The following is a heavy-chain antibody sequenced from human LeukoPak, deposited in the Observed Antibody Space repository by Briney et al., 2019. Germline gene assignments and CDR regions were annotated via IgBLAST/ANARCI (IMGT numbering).Heavy chain of an antibody. V-gene: IGHV3-30*02. D-gene: IGHD4-17*01. CDR1: GFTFSSYG. CDR2: IRYDGSNK. J-gene: IGHJ4*02. CDR3: TKSGHRTTVTLFDY. Sequence: PGGSLRLSCAASGFTFSSYGMHWVRQAPGKGLEWVAFIRYDGSNKYYADSVKGRLTISRDNSKNTLYLQMNSLRAEDTAVYYCTKSGHRTTVTLFDYWGQGTLDTVSS.